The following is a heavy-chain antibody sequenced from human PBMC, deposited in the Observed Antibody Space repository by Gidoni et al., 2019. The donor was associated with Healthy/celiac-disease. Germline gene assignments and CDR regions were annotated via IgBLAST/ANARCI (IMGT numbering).Heavy chain of an antibody. V-gene: IGHV4-34*01. CDR2: INHSGST. J-gene: IGHJ4*02. CDR1: GGSFSGYY. CDR3: ARMIDYYGSGTFDY. D-gene: IGHD3-10*01. Sequence: QVQLQPWGAGLLTPSETLSLTCAVYGGSFSGYYWSWIRQPPGKGLEWIGEINHSGSTNYNPSLKSRVTISVDTSKNQFSLKLSSVTAADTAVYYCARMIDYYGSGTFDYWGQGTLVTVSS.